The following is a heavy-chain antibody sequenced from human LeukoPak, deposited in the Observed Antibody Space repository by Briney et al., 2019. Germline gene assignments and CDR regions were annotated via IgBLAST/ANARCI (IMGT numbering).Heavy chain of an antibody. Sequence: PGGSLRLSCAAPGFTFSSYAMSWVRQAPGKGLEWVSAISGSGGSTYYADSVKGRFTISRDNSKNTLYLQMNSLRAEDTAVYYCAKDSDFWSGYNLFDPWGQGTLVTVSS. CDR3: AKDSDFWSGYNLFDP. CDR2: ISGSGGST. V-gene: IGHV3-23*01. D-gene: IGHD3-3*01. J-gene: IGHJ5*02. CDR1: GFTFSSYA.